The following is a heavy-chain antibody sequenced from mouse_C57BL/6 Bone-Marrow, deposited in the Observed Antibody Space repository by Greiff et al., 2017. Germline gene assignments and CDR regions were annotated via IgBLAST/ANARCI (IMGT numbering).Heavy chain of an antibody. Sequence: LVESGAELARPGASVKMSCKASGYTFTSYTMHWVKQRPGQGLEWIGYINPSSGYTKYNQKFKDKATLTADKSSSTAYMQLSSLTSEDSAVYYCARLGGLRQYYFDYWGQGTTLTVSS. D-gene: IGHD3-2*02. CDR2: INPSSGYT. V-gene: IGHV1-4*01. CDR1: GYTFTSYT. J-gene: IGHJ2*01. CDR3: ARLGGLRQYYFDY.